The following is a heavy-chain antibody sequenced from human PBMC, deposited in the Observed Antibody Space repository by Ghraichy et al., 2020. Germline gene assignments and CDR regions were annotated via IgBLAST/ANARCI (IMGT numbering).Heavy chain of an antibody. CDR2: ISGSGDTT. CDR3: ANPPPSTAVSGRGSGY. V-gene: IGHV3-23*01. J-gene: IGHJ4*02. Sequence: RGSLRLSCAGSGFTFRSYPMSWVRQAPGKGLEWVSTISGSGDTTNYADSVKGRFTISRDNSKNTLYLLMNSLRAEDTAVYYCANPPPSTAVSGRGSGYWGQGTLVTVSS. D-gene: IGHD6-19*01. CDR1: GFTFRSYP.